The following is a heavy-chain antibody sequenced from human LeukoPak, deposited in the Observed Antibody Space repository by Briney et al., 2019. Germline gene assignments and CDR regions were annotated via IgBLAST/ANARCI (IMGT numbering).Heavy chain of an antibody. V-gene: IGHV3-30-3*01. CDR2: ISYDGSNK. Sequence: GRSLRLSCAASGFTFSSYAMHWVRQAPGKGLEWVAVISYDGSNKYYADSVKGRFTISRDNSKNTLYLQMNSLRAEDTAVYYCALENDFWSGYSWGYWGQGTLVTVSS. J-gene: IGHJ4*02. CDR1: GFTFSSYA. CDR3: ALENDFWSGYSWGY. D-gene: IGHD3-3*01.